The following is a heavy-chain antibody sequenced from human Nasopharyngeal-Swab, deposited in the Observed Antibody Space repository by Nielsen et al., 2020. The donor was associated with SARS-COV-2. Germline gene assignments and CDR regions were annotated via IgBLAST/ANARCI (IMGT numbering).Heavy chain of an antibody. V-gene: IGHV3-11*01. D-gene: IGHD3-10*01. CDR3: ARDTNYYGSGGTLDY. Sequence: WIRQPPGKGLEWVSYISSSGTTIYYADSVKGRFTISRDNAKNSLYLQMNSLRAEDTAVYYCARDTNYYGSGGTLDYWGQGTLVTVSS. J-gene: IGHJ4*02. CDR2: ISSSGTTI.